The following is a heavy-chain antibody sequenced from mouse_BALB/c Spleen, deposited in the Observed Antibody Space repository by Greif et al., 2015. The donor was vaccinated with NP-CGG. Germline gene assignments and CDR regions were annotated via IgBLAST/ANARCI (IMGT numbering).Heavy chain of an antibody. CDR1: GFTFSSFG. CDR2: ISSGSSTI. CDR3: ARLFDY. V-gene: IGHV5-17*02. Sequence: EVNLVESGGGLVQPGGSRKLSCAASGFTFSSFGMHWVRQAPEKGLEWVAYISSGSSTIYHADTVKGRFTISRDNPKNTLFLQMTSLRSEDTAMYYCARLFDYWGQGTTLTVSS. J-gene: IGHJ2*01.